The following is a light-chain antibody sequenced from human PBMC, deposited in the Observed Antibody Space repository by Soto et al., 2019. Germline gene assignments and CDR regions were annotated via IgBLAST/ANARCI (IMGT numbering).Light chain of an antibody. Sequence: EIVLTQSPGTLSLSPGERATLSCRASQSVRSNYFAWYQQKPGQAPRLLIYGAFSRATGIPDRLSGSASGTDFTLTVSRLEPEDFAVYYCKQYGTSPLTFGGGTKVEIK. J-gene: IGKJ4*01. CDR1: QSVRSNY. V-gene: IGKV3-20*01. CDR3: KQYGTSPLT. CDR2: GAF.